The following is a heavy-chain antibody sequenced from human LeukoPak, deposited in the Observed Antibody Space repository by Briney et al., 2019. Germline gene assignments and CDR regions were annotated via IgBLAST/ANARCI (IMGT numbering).Heavy chain of an antibody. J-gene: IGHJ4*02. CDR2: INPNSGGT. Sequence: GASVKVSCKASGYTFTGYYMHWVRQAPGQGLEWMGRINPNSGGTNYAQKFQGRVTMTRDTSTSTAYMELSRLRSDDTAVYYCTGMITFGGVILDYWGQGTLVTASS. CDR3: TGMITFGGVILDY. V-gene: IGHV1-2*06. D-gene: IGHD3-16*02. CDR1: GYTFTGYY.